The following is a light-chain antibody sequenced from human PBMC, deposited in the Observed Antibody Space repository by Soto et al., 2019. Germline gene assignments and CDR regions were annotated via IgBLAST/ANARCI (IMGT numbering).Light chain of an antibody. CDR1: RSVSSSY. J-gene: IGKJ1*01. V-gene: IGKV3-20*01. Sequence: ETVLTQSPGTLSLSPGERATLFCRASRSVSSSYLAWYQQKPGQAPRLLIYGASSRATGIPDRISGSGSGIDFTLTISRLEPEDFAVYYCQHYGSSPPSWTFGQGTKVEIK. CDR3: QHYGSSPPSWT. CDR2: GAS.